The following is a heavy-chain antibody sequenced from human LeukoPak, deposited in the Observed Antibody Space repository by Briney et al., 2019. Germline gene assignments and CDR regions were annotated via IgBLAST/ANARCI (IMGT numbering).Heavy chain of an antibody. D-gene: IGHD2-2*01. CDR2: IYYSGST. J-gene: IGHJ5*02. CDR3: ARDFLPFSGEDIVVVPAAMGWFDP. CDR1: GGSISRSCDY. V-gene: IGHV4-39*07. Sequence: SVPLSLTCTVSGGSISRSCDYWGWFRQPPGKGLEWIGSIYYSGSTYYNPSLKSRVTISVDTSKNQFSLKLSSVTAADTAVYYCARDFLPFSGEDIVVVPAAMGWFDPWGQGTLVTVSS.